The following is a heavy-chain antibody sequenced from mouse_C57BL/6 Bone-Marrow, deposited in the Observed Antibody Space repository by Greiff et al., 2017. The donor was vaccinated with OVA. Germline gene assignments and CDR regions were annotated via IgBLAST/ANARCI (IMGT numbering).Heavy chain of an antibody. CDR2: IWTGGGT. Sequence: VMLVESGPGLVAPSQSLSIPCTVSGFSLTSYAISWVRQPPGKGLGWLGVIWTGGGTNYNSALKSRLSISKDNSKSQVFLKMNSLQTDDTARYYCASSYDSAWFAYWGQGTLVTVSA. CDR3: ASSYDSAWFAY. V-gene: IGHV2-9-1*01. D-gene: IGHD2-4*01. CDR1: GFSLTSYA. J-gene: IGHJ3*01.